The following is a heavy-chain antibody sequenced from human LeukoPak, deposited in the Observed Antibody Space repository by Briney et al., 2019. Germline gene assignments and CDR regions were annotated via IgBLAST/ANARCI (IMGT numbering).Heavy chain of an antibody. V-gene: IGHV3-33*01. D-gene: IGHD6-19*01. CDR2: IWYDGSNK. Sequence: GRSLRLSCATSGFTLSSYGIDWVRQAPGKGLEWVAVIWYDGSNKYYADSVKGRFTISRDQSKNTAYLQMNSLRVEDTAVYYCARLGSGWSFDYWGQGALVTVSS. CDR3: ARLGSGWSFDY. J-gene: IGHJ4*02. CDR1: GFTLSSYG.